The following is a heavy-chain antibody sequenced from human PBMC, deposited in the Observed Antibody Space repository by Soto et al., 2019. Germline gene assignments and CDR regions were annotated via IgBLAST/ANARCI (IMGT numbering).Heavy chain of an antibody. CDR1: GYTITSYG. J-gene: IGHJ3*02. Sequence: ASVKLSCKASGYTITSYGISWVRQAPGQGLEWMGWISAYNGNTNYAQKLQGRVTMTTDTSTSTAYMELRSLRSDDTAVYYCAVPSTVTTAFDIWGQGTMVTVS. D-gene: IGHD4-17*01. CDR3: AVPSTVTTAFDI. CDR2: ISAYNGNT. V-gene: IGHV1-18*01.